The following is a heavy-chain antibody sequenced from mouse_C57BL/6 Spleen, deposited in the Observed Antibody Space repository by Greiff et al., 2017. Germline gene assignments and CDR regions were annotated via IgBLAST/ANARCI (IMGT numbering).Heavy chain of an antibody. J-gene: IGHJ1*03. V-gene: IGHV1-80*01. D-gene: IGHD1-1*01. CDR2: IYPGDGDT. CDR3: ARRTTEGDFDV. CDR1: GYAFSSYW. Sequence: QVQLQQSGAELVKPGASVKISCKASGYAFSSYWMNWVKQRPGKGLEWIGQIYPGDGDTKYNGKFKGKATLTADKSSSTAYMQLSSLTAEDAAVYFCARRTTEGDFDVWGTGTTVTVSS.